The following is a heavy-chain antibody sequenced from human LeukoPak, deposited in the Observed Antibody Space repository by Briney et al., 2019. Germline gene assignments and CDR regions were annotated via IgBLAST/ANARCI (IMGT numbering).Heavy chain of an antibody. D-gene: IGHD6-13*01. Sequence: SETLSLTCTVSGGSISSYYWSWIRQPPGKGLEWIGYIYYSGSTNYNPSLKSRVTISVDTSKNQFSLKLSSVTAADTAVYYCARESRSWYYLDYWGQGTLVTVSS. CDR3: ARESRSWYYLDY. CDR1: GGSISSYY. J-gene: IGHJ4*02. V-gene: IGHV4-59*01. CDR2: IYYSGST.